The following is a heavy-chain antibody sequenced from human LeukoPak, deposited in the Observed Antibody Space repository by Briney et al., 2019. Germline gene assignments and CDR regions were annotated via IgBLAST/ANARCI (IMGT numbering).Heavy chain of an antibody. CDR1: GFTFSSYS. Sequence: GGSLRLSCAASGFTFSSYSMNWVRQAPGKGLEWVSYISSSSSAIYYADSVKGRFTISRDNAKNSLYLQMNSPRDEDTAVYYCARDGRDYDILTGYYNGLDYWGQGTLVTVSS. CDR3: ARDGRDYDILTGYYNGLDY. J-gene: IGHJ4*02. V-gene: IGHV3-48*02. CDR2: ISSSSSAI. D-gene: IGHD3-9*01.